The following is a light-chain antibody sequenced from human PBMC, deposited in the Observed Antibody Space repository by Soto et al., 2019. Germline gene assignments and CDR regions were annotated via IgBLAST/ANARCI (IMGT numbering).Light chain of an antibody. CDR3: SSYTSISTVV. V-gene: IGLV2-14*02. Sequence: QSALTQPASVSGSPGQSITISCTGTSSDVGPYNLVSWYQHHPGKVPQLIIYETTKRPSGVSNRFSGSKSGNTASLIISGLQAEDEADYYCSSYTSISTVVFGGGTKVTVL. CDR1: SSDVGPYNL. J-gene: IGLJ2*01. CDR2: ETT.